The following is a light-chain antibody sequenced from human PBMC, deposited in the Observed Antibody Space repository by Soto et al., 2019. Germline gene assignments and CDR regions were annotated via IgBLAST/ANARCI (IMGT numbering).Light chain of an antibody. J-gene: IGKJ4*01. Sequence: EIALTQSPATLSLSPGERATLSCRASQSVSSYLAWYQQKPGQAPRLLIYDASNRATGIPARFSGSGSGTDFTLTISSLEPEDFAVYYCQQRSEWPPTFGGGTKVDIK. CDR2: DAS. CDR3: QQRSEWPPT. CDR1: QSVSSY. V-gene: IGKV3-11*01.